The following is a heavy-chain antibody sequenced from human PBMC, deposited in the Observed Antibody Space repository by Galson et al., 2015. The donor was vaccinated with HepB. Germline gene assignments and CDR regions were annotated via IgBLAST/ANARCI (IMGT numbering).Heavy chain of an antibody. CDR3: ANAVLEWEQTKDAFDI. D-gene: IGHD1-26*01. CDR2: ISYDGSNK. J-gene: IGHJ3*02. V-gene: IGHV3-30*18. Sequence: SLRLSCAASGFTFSSYGMHWVRQAPGKGLEWVAVISYDGSNKYYADSVKGRFTISRDNSKNTLYLQMNSLRAEDTAVYYCANAVLEWEQTKDAFDIWGQGTMVTVSS. CDR1: GFTFSSYG.